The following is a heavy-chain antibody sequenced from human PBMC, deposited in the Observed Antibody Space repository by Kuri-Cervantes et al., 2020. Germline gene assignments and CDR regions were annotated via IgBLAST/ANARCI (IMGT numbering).Heavy chain of an antibody. CDR3: ARSRPSSCFDY. Sequence: GGSLRLSCAASGFTFSSYGMHWVRQAPGKGLEWVSAISGSGGSTYYADSVKGRFTISRDNSKNTLYLQMNSLRAEDTAVYYCARSRPSSCFDYWGQGTLVTVSS. V-gene: IGHV3-23*01. J-gene: IGHJ4*02. CDR1: GFTFSSYG. D-gene: IGHD6-13*01. CDR2: ISGSGGST.